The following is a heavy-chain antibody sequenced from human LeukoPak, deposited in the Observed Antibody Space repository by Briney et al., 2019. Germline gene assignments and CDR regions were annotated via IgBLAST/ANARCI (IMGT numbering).Heavy chain of an antibody. D-gene: IGHD5/OR15-5a*01. CDR1: GYTFTSYY. V-gene: IGHV1-46*01. Sequence: ASVKVSCKASGYTFTSYYMHWVRQAPGQGLEWMGIINPSGGSTSYAQKFQGRVTMTRDTSTSTVYMELRSLRSEDTAVYYCARDGRVSASLTSFDIWGQGTMVTVSS. J-gene: IGHJ3*02. CDR3: ARDGRVSASLTSFDI. CDR2: INPSGGST.